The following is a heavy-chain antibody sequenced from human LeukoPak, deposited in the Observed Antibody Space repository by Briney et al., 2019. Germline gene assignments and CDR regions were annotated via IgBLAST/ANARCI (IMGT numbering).Heavy chain of an antibody. Sequence: PGGSLRLSCAGSGFIFNNYWMGWVRQAPGKGLQWVASIIGEEHERHYVDSVKGRFTISRDNAKNSLFLQTDSLRVEDTAVYYCVRDLGGCSGDCHPYWGQGVLVTVSS. V-gene: IGHV3-7*01. D-gene: IGHD2-21*01. J-gene: IGHJ4*02. CDR3: VRDLGGCSGDCHPY. CDR1: GFIFNNYW. CDR2: IIGEEHER.